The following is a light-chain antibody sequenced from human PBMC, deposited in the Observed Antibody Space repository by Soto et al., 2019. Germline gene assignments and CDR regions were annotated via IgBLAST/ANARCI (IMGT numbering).Light chain of an antibody. J-gene: IGLJ2*01. CDR2: DVS. Sequence: QSVLTQPRSVSGSPGQSVTISCTGTTSDVGAYKYVSWYQQHPGKAPKVMVYDVSKRPSGVPDRFSGSKSGNTASLTISGLQTEDEADYYCCSYAGSYTLIFGGGTQLTVL. V-gene: IGLV2-11*01. CDR3: CSYAGSYTLI. CDR1: TSDVGAYKY.